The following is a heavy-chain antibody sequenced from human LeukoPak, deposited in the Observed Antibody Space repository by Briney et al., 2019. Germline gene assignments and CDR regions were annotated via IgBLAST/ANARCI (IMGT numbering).Heavy chain of an antibody. V-gene: IGHV4-34*01. CDR3: ARAGGSGSYPEYYQH. Sequence: SETLSLTCAVYGGSFSGYYWSWIRQPPGKGVEWIGEINHSGSTNYNPSLKSRVTISVDTSKNQFSLKLSSVTAADTAVYYCARAGGSGSYPEYYQHWGQGTLVTVSS. D-gene: IGHD3-10*01. CDR2: INHSGST. CDR1: GGSFSGYY. J-gene: IGHJ1*01.